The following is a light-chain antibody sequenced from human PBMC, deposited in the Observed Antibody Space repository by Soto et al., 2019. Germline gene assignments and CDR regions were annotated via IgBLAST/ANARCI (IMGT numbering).Light chain of an antibody. CDR1: QSISSW. J-gene: IGKJ2*01. Sequence: DIQMTQSPSTLSASVGDRVTITCRASQSISSWLAWYQQKPGKAPKLLIYDASSLESGVPPRFSGSGSRTEFTLTISSLQPHDFASLYCQQYNSYSYTFGQGTKLEI. V-gene: IGKV1-5*01. CDR3: QQYNSYSYT. CDR2: DAS.